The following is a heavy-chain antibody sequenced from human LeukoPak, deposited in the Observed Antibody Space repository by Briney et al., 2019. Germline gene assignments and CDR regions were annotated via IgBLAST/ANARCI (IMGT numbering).Heavy chain of an antibody. V-gene: IGHV6-1*01. CDR2: TYYRSQWYY. J-gene: IGHJ4*02. CDR1: GESVSSTGAS. Sequence: SQTLSLTCAISGESVSSTGASWNWIRQSPSRGLEWLGRTYYRSQWYYEYALSVKSRIIVAPDTSKNQFSLQLNSVTPEDTAVYYCVRGNYNYDYWGQGSLVTVSS. CDR3: VRGNYNYDY. D-gene: IGHD5-24*01.